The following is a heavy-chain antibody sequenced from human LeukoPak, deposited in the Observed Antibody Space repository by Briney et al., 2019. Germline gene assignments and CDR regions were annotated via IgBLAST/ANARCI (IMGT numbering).Heavy chain of an antibody. Sequence: RGSLRLSCAASEFTFSDYYMTWIRQAPGKGLEWVSYISGSSSHTNYEDSVKGRFSISRDNAKNSLYLQMNSLRVEDTAVYYCARNWRHCTGTSCQVTYWYFDLWGRGTLVTVSS. D-gene: IGHD2-2*01. CDR2: ISGSSSHT. CDR3: ARNWRHCTGTSCQVTYWYFDL. CDR1: EFTFSDYY. V-gene: IGHV3-11*03. J-gene: IGHJ2*01.